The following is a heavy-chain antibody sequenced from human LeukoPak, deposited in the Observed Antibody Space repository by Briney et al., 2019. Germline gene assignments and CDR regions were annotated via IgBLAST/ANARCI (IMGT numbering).Heavy chain of an antibody. CDR1: GFTFSSYG. D-gene: IGHD6-19*01. Sequence: GGSLRLSRAASGFTFSSYGMHWVRQAPGKGLEWVAFIRYDGSNKYYADSMKGRFTISRDNSKNTLYLQMNSLRVEDTAVYYCAKGDLKQWLVKIDCWGQGTLVTVSS. V-gene: IGHV3-30*02. CDR3: AKGDLKQWLVKIDC. J-gene: IGHJ4*02. CDR2: IRYDGSNK.